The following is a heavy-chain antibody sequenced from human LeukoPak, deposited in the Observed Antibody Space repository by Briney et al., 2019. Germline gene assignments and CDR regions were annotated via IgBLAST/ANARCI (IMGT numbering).Heavy chain of an antibody. CDR1: GFTFSSFW. V-gene: IGHV3-7*01. D-gene: IGHD3-22*01. CDR2: IKQDGSEK. J-gene: IGHJ4*02. CDR3: AKDPFLDYDSSGYYYY. Sequence: PGGSLRLSCAASGFTFSSFWMSWVRQAPGKGLEWVANIKQDGSEKYYVDSVKGRFTISRDNAKNSLYLQMDSLRDEDTAVYYCAKDPFLDYDSSGYYYYWGQGTLVTVSS.